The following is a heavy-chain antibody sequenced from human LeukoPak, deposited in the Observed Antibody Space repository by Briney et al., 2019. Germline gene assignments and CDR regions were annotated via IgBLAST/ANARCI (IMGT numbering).Heavy chain of an antibody. Sequence: TGGSLRLSCAASGFTFDDYAMHWVRQAPGKGLEWVSGISWNSGSIGYADSVKGRFTISRDNAKNSLYLQMNSLRAEDTALYYCAKPYGSGSYPYFDYWGQGTLVTVSS. CDR1: GFTFDDYA. V-gene: IGHV3-9*01. J-gene: IGHJ4*02. D-gene: IGHD3-10*01. CDR2: ISWNSGSI. CDR3: AKPYGSGSYPYFDY.